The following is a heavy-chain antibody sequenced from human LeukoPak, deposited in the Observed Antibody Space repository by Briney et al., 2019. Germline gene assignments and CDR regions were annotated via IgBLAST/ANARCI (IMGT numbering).Heavy chain of an antibody. CDR2: INPTTGDT. Sequence: ASVKVSCKASGYTFTGYYIHWVRQAPGQGLEWMGWINPTTGDTNFAQTFQGRVTMTRDLSIRTAYMELNRLKSDDTAVYFCARDEVLPWFGGLDFWGQGTLITVSS. J-gene: IGHJ4*02. CDR1: GYTFTGYY. CDR3: ARDEVLPWFGGLDF. D-gene: IGHD3-10*01. V-gene: IGHV1-2*02.